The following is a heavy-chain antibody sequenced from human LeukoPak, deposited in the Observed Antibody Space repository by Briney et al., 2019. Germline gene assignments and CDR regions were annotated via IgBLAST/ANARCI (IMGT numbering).Heavy chain of an antibody. Sequence: GGSLRLSCAASGFTVSSNYMSWVRQAPGKGLVWVSRINSDGSGTNFADSVKGRFTISRDNAKDTLYLQMNSLRAEDTAIYYCVRGASGSYNWFDPWGQGTLVTVSS. CDR2: INSDGSGT. D-gene: IGHD1-26*01. V-gene: IGHV3-74*01. CDR3: VRGASGSYNWFDP. CDR1: GFTVSSNY. J-gene: IGHJ5*02.